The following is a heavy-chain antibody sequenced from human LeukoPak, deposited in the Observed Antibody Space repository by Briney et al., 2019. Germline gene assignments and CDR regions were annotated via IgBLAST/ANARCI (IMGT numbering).Heavy chain of an antibody. CDR1: GGSFSGYY. CDR3: ARGPPRGGAVRYSSGWYVGY. J-gene: IGHJ4*02. D-gene: IGHD6-19*01. V-gene: IGHV4-34*01. CDR2: INHSGST. Sequence: KASETLSLTCAVYGGSFSGYYWSWIRQPPGKGLEWIGEINHSGSTNYNPSLKSRVTISVDTSKNQFSLKPGSVTAADTAVYYCARGPPRGGAVRYSSGWYVGYWGQGTLVTVSS.